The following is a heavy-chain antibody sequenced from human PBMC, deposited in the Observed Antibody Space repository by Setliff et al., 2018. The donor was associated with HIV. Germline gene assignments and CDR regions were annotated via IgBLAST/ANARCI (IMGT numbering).Heavy chain of an antibody. V-gene: IGHV4-4*08. Sequence: SETLSLTCTVSGGSISTYYWSWIRQPPGKGLEWIGYIYTSGSTNYNPSLKSRVTISVDTSKNQFSLKLISVTAADTAVYYCASLDGSESPYIYYYYMDVWGKGTAVTVSS. CDR2: IYTSGST. D-gene: IGHD3-10*01. CDR1: GGSISTYY. J-gene: IGHJ6*03. CDR3: ASLDGSESPYIYYYYMDV.